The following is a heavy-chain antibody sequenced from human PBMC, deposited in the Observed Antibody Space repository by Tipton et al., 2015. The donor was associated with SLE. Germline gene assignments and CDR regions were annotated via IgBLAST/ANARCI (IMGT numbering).Heavy chain of an antibody. D-gene: IGHD1-26*01. J-gene: IGHJ3*02. CDR1: GGSISSRNW. V-gene: IGHV4-4*02. CDR3: ARDRADFDI. Sequence: TLSLTCAVSGGSISSRNWRSWVRQPPGEGLEWIGEIYHGGSTNYNPSLKSRVTISVDTSKNQFSLKLSSVTAADTAVYYCARDRADFDIWGQGTMVTVSS. CDR2: IYHGGST.